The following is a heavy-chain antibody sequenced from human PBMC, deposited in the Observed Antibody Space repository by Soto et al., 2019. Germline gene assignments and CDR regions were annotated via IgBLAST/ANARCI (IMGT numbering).Heavy chain of an antibody. CDR2: IYYSGST. V-gene: IGHV4-4*02. CDR1: GGSISSINW. J-gene: IGHJ5*02. CDR3: ARGYDFWSGHNWFDP. D-gene: IGHD3-3*01. Sequence: PSETLSLTCGVSGGSISSINWWSWVRQTPGKGLEWIGEIYYSGSTNYNPSLTSRVTMSIDKSKNQFFLNLTSVTAADTAVYYCARGYDFWSGHNWFDPWGQGTLVTVSS.